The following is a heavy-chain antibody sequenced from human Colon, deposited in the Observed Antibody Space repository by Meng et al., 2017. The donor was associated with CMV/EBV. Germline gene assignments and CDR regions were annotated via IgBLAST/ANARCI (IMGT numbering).Heavy chain of an antibody. CDR1: GFSFSTHG. CDR2: ISGSGDTT. V-gene: IGHV3-23*01. D-gene: IGHD5-18*01. CDR3: AKVPHTAARYYGMDV. J-gene: IGHJ6*02. Sequence: GESLKISCAAAGFSFSTHGMNWVRQAPGKGLEWVSGISGSGDTTHYADSVKGRFTISRDNLKNTLYLQMNSLRAEDTAVYYCAKVPHTAARYYGMDVWGQGTTVTVS.